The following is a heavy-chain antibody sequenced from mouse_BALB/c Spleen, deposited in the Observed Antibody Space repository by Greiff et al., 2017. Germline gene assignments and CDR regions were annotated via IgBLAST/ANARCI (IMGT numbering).Heavy chain of an antibody. CDR1: GFTFSSYA. D-gene: IGHD1-1*01. CDR2: ISSGGST. CDR3: ARGLLLRSPYYAMDY. V-gene: IGHV5-6-5*01. J-gene: IGHJ4*01. Sequence: EVQLVESGGGLVKPGGSLKLSCAASGFTFSSYAMSWVRQTPEKRLEWVASISSGGSTYYPDSVKGRFTISRDNARNILYLQMSSLRSEDTAMYYCARGLLLRSPYYAMDYWGQGTSVTVSS.